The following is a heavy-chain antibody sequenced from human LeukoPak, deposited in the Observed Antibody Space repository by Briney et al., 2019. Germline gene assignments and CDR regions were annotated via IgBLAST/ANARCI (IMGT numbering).Heavy chain of an antibody. D-gene: IGHD3-22*01. V-gene: IGHV1-8*01. J-gene: IGHJ4*02. CDR1: GYTFTSYD. CDR2: MNPNSGNT. CDR3: VGGYYDSSGYPNY. Sequence: ASVKVSCKASGYTFTSYDINWVRQATGQGLEWMGWMNPNSGNTGYAQKFQGRVTITRNTSISTAYMELSSLRSEDTAVYYCVGGYYDSSGYPNYWGQGTLVTVSS.